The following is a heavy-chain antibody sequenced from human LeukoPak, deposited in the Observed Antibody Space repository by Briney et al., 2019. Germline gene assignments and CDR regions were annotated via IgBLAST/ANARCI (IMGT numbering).Heavy chain of an antibody. CDR3: ASLYGSGSYYDHYYYGMDA. Sequence: GGSLKLSCAASGFTFSSYEMNWVRQAPGKGLEWVSYISSSGSTIFYADSVKGRFTISRDNAKNSLHLQMNSLRAEDTAVYHCASLYGSGSYYDHYYYGMDAWGKGTTVTVSS. J-gene: IGHJ6*04. CDR1: GFTFSSYE. D-gene: IGHD3-10*01. V-gene: IGHV3-48*03. CDR2: ISSSGSTI.